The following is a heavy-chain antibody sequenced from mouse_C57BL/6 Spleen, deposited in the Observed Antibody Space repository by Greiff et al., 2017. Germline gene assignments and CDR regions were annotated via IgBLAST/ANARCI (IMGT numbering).Heavy chain of an antibody. CDR3: ARGDYSNSYYAMDY. CDR1: GYTFTGYW. J-gene: IGHJ4*01. CDR2: IDPSDSET. V-gene: IGHV1-52*01. Sequence: VQLQQPGAELVRPGSSVKLSCKASGYTFTGYWMHWVKQRPIQGLEWIGNIDPSDSETNYNQKFKDKATLTVDKSSSTAYMQLSSLTSEDSAVYYCARGDYSNSYYAMDYWGQGTSVTVSS. D-gene: IGHD2-5*01.